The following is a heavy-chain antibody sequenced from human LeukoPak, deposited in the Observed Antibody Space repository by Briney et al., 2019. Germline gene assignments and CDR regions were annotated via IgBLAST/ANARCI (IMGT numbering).Heavy chain of an antibody. CDR3: ARDGGGKVYWFDP. Sequence: SQTLSLTCAISGDSVSSNSAAWHWLRQSPSRGLEWLGRTYYRSKWYNDYAVSVKSRITINPDTSKNQFSLQLNSVTPEDTAVHYCARDGGGKVYWFDPWGQGTLVTVSS. V-gene: IGHV6-1*01. D-gene: IGHD4-23*01. CDR2: TYYRSKWYN. CDR1: GDSVSSNSAA. J-gene: IGHJ5*02.